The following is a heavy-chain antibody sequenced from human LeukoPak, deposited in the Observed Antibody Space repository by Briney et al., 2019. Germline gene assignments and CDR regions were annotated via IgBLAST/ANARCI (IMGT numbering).Heavy chain of an antibody. V-gene: IGHV1-2*04. CDR3: ARVHYDSSGYPDGGRHYYGMDV. J-gene: IGHJ6*02. D-gene: IGHD3-22*01. CDR2: INLNSGGT. CDR1: GYTFTGYY. Sequence: ASVKVSCKASGYTFTGYYMHWVRQAPGQGLEWMGWINLNSGGTNYAQKFQGWVTMTRDTSISTAYMELSRLRSDDTAVYYCARVHYDSSGYPDGGRHYYGMDVWGQGTTVTVSS.